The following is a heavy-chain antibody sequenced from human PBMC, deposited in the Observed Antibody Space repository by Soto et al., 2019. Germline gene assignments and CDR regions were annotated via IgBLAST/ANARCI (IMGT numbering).Heavy chain of an antibody. J-gene: IGHJ6*03. CDR1: GFTFDDYA. CDR2: IVWNNGNI. Sequence: EVQLVESGGGLVQPGTSLRLSCAASGFTFDDYAMHWVRQAPGKGLEWVSGIVWNNGNIAYADSVKGRFIISSDNAKNSLYLQMNSLRTEDTALYYCVRIPAAIGYMDVWGKGTKVIVSS. V-gene: IGHV3-9*01. D-gene: IGHD2-2*02. CDR3: VRIPAAIGYMDV.